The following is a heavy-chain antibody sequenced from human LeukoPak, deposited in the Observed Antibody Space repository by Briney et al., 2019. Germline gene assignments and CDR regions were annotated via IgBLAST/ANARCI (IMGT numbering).Heavy chain of an antibody. J-gene: IGHJ5*02. CDR3: ARGLTYQLLRRSGVGSRWFDP. Sequence: SVKVSCKASGGTFSSYAISWVRQAPGQGLEWMGGIIPIFGTANYAQKFQGRVTITTDESTSTAYMELSSLRSEDTAVYYCARGLTYQLLRRSGVGSRWFDPWGQGTLVTVSS. V-gene: IGHV1-69*05. D-gene: IGHD2-2*01. CDR1: GGTFSSYA. CDR2: IIPIFGTA.